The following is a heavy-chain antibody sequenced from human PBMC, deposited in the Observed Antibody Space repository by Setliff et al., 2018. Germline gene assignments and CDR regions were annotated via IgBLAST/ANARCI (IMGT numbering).Heavy chain of an antibody. CDR1: GFTFDDYA. CDR2: ISWNSGSI. Sequence: PGGSLRLSCAASGFTFDDYAMHWVRQAPGKGLEWVSGISWNSGSIGYADSVKGRFTISRDNAKNSLYLQMNSLRAEETALYYCAKDKGGYMNNWFDPWGQGTLVTVSS. D-gene: IGHD2-2*02. CDR3: AKDKGGYMNNWFDP. J-gene: IGHJ5*02. V-gene: IGHV3-9*01.